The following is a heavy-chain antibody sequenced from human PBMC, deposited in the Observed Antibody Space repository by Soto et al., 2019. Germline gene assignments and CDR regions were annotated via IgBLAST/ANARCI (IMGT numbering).Heavy chain of an antibody. CDR2: ISGSGGST. CDR1: GFTFSSYA. J-gene: IGHJ4*02. V-gene: IGHV3-23*01. Sequence: EVQLLESGGGLVQPGGSLRLSCAASGFTFSSYAMSWVRQAPGKGLEWVSAISGSGGSTYYADSVKGRFTISRDNSKNTLYLQMNSRGAEDTAVYYWANEWWMLCGWGGGYWGQGTLVTVSS. D-gene: IGHD2-8*02. CDR3: ANEWWMLCGWGGGY.